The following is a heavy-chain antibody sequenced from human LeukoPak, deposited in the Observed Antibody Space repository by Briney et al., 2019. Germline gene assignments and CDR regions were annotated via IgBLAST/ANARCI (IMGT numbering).Heavy chain of an antibody. D-gene: IGHD3-10*01. J-gene: IGHJ4*02. CDR1: GFTFSTYS. V-gene: IGHV3-48*04. Sequence: PGGSLRLSCAASGFTFSTYSMTWVRQAPGKGLEWISHISAASWGIKYADSVKGRFTTSRDNAKNSLDLQMNSLRAEDTAVYYCARDRGSGLDYWGQGTLVTVSS. CDR3: ARDRGSGLDY. CDR2: ISAASWGI.